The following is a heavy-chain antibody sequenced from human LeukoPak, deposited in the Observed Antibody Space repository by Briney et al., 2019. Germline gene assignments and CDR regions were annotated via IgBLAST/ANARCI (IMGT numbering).Heavy chain of an antibody. V-gene: IGHV5-51*01. CDR3: ARQDSRAFDY. CDR2: IYPGDSDS. Sequence: GESLKISCKGSGYSFTTYWIGWVRPMPGKGLEWMGIIYPGDSDSRYSPSFQGQVTMSADKSTSTAYLQWSSLKASDTAMYYCARQDSRAFDYWGQGTLVTVSS. CDR1: GYSFTTYW. D-gene: IGHD2-21*01. J-gene: IGHJ4*02.